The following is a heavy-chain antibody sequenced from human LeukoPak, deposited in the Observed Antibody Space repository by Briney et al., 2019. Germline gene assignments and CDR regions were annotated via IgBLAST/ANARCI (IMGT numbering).Heavy chain of an antibody. CDR2: ISWNSGGI. CDR3: AKAKGSLLWFGELSLDY. CDR1: GFTFDDYA. J-gene: IGHJ4*02. D-gene: IGHD3-10*01. Sequence: GRSLRLSCAASGFTFDDYAMHWVRQAPGKGLEWASGISWNSGGIGYADSVKGRFTISRDNAKNSLYLQMNSLRAEDMALYYCAKAKGSLLWFGELSLDYWGQGTLVTVSS. V-gene: IGHV3-9*03.